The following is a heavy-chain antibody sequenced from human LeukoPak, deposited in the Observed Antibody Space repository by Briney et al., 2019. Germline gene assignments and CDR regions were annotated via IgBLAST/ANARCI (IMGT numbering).Heavy chain of an antibody. D-gene: IGHD1/OR15-1a*01. Sequence: GGSLRLSCAASGFTFSSYSMNWVRQAPGKGLEWVSYISSSSSTIYYADSVKGRLTISRDNAKNSLHLQMNSLRDEDTAVYYCARGQTGTCFDSWGQGTLVTVSS. CDR1: GFTFSSYS. J-gene: IGHJ4*02. CDR3: ARGQTGTCFDS. V-gene: IGHV3-48*02. CDR2: ISSSSSTI.